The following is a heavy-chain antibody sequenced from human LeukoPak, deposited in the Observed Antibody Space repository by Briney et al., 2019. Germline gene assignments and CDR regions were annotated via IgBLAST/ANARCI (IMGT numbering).Heavy chain of an antibody. Sequence: SVKVSCKASGGTFSSYAISWVRQAPGQGLEWMGGIIPIFGTANYAQKFQGRVTITADKSTSTAYMELSSLRSEDTAAYYCARSRGGIVVVPAAIRGYYYGMDVWGKGTTVTVSS. V-gene: IGHV1-69*06. CDR2: IIPIFGTA. D-gene: IGHD2-2*01. CDR1: GGTFSSYA. CDR3: ARSRGGIVVVPAAIRGYYYGMDV. J-gene: IGHJ6*04.